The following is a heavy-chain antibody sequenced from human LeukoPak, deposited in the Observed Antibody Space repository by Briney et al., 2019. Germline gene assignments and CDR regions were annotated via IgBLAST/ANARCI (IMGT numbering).Heavy chain of an antibody. V-gene: IGHV3-33*01. CDR2: MWYDGSND. Sequence: GGSLRLSCAASGFTFSGYGMHWVRQAPGKGVEWVAVMWYDGSNDDYADSVKGRFTISRDNSKSTLYLQMNSLRAEDTAIYYCARSIPRYDGSAYYPDYWGQGTLVTVSS. CDR3: ARSIPRYDGSAYYPDY. D-gene: IGHD3-22*01. CDR1: GFTFSGYG. J-gene: IGHJ4*02.